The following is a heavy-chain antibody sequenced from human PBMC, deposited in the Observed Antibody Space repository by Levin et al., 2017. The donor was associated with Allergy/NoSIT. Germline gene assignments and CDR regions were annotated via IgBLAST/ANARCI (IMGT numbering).Heavy chain of an antibody. D-gene: IGHD6-19*01. CDR3: ATAVAATATDFEY. V-gene: IGHV4-59*01. Sequence: SQTLSLPCPVSGGSIRSFYWNWIRQTPGKGLEWIGYISDSGSTKYNPSLKSRVTISEDTPKNQLSLKLTSVTAADTAVYYCATAVAATATDFEYWGQGTLVTVSS. J-gene: IGHJ4*02. CDR1: GGSIRSFY. CDR2: ISDSGST.